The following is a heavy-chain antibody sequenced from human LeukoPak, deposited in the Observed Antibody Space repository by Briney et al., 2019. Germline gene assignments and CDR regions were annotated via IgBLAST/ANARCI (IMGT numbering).Heavy chain of an antibody. CDR3: ARILDIVARGGPYYYGMDV. J-gene: IGHJ6*02. Sequence: ASVKVSCEASGYTFTSYGISWVRQAPGQGLEWMGWISAYNGNTNYAQKLQGRVTMTTDTSTSTAYMELRSLRSDDTAVYYCARILDIVARGGPYYYGMDVWGQGTTVTVSS. CDR2: ISAYNGNT. CDR1: GYTFTSYG. D-gene: IGHD5-12*01. V-gene: IGHV1-18*01.